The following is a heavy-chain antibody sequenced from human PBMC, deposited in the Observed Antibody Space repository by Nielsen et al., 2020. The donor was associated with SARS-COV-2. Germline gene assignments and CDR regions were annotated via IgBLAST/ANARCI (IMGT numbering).Heavy chain of an antibody. Sequence: SETLSLTCTVSGGSISSSSYYWGWIRQPPGKGLEWIGSIYYSGSTYYNPSLKSRVPISVDTSKNQFSLKLSSVTAADTAVYYCARESYYDFWSGYYKDYDAFDIWGQGTMVTVSS. J-gene: IGHJ3*02. CDR1: GGSISSSSYY. V-gene: IGHV4-39*07. CDR2: IYYSGST. D-gene: IGHD3-3*01. CDR3: ARESYYDFWSGYYKDYDAFDI.